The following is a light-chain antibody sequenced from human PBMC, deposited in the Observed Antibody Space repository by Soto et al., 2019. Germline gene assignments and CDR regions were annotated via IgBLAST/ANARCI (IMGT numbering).Light chain of an antibody. V-gene: IGKV2-24*01. J-gene: IGKJ2*01. Sequence: DVVMTQTPLSSPVPLGQPASISCKSSQSLEHSDGNTYLNLLHQRPGQPPRLLISQVSHRFSGVPDRFSGSGAGTDFTLKISRVEAEDVGIYYCMQAKHARQYTFGPGTKLEIK. CDR1: QSLEHSDGNTY. CDR3: MQAKHARQYT. CDR2: QVS.